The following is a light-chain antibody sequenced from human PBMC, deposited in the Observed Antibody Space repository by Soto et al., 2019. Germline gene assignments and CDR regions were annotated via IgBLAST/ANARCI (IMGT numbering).Light chain of an antibody. J-gene: IGLJ1*01. Sequence: QSVLTQPPSVSGAPGQRVTIACTGNNSNIGTGFDVHWYRHFPGAAPKLLLSGTSHRPSGVPDRFSGSKSGTSASLAITGLQADDEADYYCQTSDSGLFGLIFGTGTNLTVL. CDR1: NSNIGTGFD. CDR2: GTS. CDR3: QTSDSGLFGLI. V-gene: IGLV1-40*01.